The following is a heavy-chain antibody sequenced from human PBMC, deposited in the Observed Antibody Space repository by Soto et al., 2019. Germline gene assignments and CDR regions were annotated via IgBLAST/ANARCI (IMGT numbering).Heavy chain of an antibody. Sequence: QMQLVQSGPEVKKPGTSVKVSCKASGFPFSRSAVQWVRQARGQRLEWIGGIVVGSGNTKYAQKFQERVTITRDMSTSTAYMELSSLRSEDTAVYYCAAPDHVDYWYFDLWGRGTVVTVSS. J-gene: IGHJ2*01. D-gene: IGHD3-16*01. CDR3: AAPDHVDYWYFDL. CDR2: IVVGSGNT. V-gene: IGHV1-58*01. CDR1: GFPFSRSA.